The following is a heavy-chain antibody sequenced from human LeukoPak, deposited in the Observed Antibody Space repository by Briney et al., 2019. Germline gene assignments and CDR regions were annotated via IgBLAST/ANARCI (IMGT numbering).Heavy chain of an antibody. J-gene: IGHJ1*01. Sequence: GGSLRLSCAASGFTFSSYGMHWVRQAPGKGLEWVAFIRYDGSNKYYADSVKGRFTISRDNSKNTLYLQMNSLRAEDTAVYYCAKELSEYQLLFLWGQGTLVTVSS. D-gene: IGHD2-2*01. CDR1: GFTFSSYG. V-gene: IGHV3-30*02. CDR3: AKELSEYQLLFL. CDR2: IRYDGSNK.